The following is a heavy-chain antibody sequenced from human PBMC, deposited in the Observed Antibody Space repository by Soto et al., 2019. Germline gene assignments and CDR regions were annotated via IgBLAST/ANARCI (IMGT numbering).Heavy chain of an antibody. CDR2: IYHSGST. Sequence: SETLSLTCAVSGGSISSSNWWSWVRQPPGKGLEWIGEIYHSGSTNYNPSLKSRVTISVDKSKNQFSLKLSSVTAADTAVYYCARVSVVPAAINGGHDYYYGMDVCGQGTTVTVYS. CDR3: ARVSVVPAAINGGHDYYYGMDV. D-gene: IGHD2-2*02. V-gene: IGHV4-4*02. J-gene: IGHJ6*02. CDR1: GGSISSSNW.